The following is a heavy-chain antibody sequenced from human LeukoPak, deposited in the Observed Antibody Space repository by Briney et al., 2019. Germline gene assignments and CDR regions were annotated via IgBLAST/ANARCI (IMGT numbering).Heavy chain of an antibody. V-gene: IGHV1-8*03. D-gene: IGHD3-10*01. Sequence: ASVKVSCKAAGCSFTNYDINWVRQATGQAREWMGWMNPKRGDTGYSQKFQGRVFITRDTSINTAYLELSSLGSDDTAVYYFARDGRGSRSSWFDPWGQGTLVIVSS. J-gene: IGHJ5*02. CDR1: GCSFTNYD. CDR2: MNPKRGDT. CDR3: ARDGRGSRSSWFDP.